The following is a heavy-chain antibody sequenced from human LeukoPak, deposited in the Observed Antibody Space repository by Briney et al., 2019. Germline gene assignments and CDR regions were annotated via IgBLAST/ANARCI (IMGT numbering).Heavy chain of an antibody. Sequence: PGGSLRLSCAASGFTFSNYWMTWVRQAPGKGLEWVANIKQDQSEKYYVDSVKGRFTISRDNAKNSLYLQMNSLRAEDTAMYYCVRDAGGCRGGTCYDAFDIWGEGTMVTVSS. CDR2: IKQDQSEK. D-gene: IGHD2-15*01. CDR1: GFTFSNYW. CDR3: VRDAGGCRGGTCYDAFDI. V-gene: IGHV3-7*04. J-gene: IGHJ3*02.